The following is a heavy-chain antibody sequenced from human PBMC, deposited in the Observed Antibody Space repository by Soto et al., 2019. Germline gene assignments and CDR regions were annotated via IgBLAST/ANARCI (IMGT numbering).Heavy chain of an antibody. Sequence: SVKVSCKASGGTFSSYAISWVRQAPGQGLEWMGGIIPIFGIANYAQKFQGRVTITADESTSTAYMELSSLRSEDTAVYYCASEAYSSSWYDDYWGQGTLVTVSS. D-gene: IGHD6-13*01. J-gene: IGHJ4*02. CDR3: ASEAYSSSWYDDY. CDR2: IIPIFGIA. CDR1: GGTFSSYA. V-gene: IGHV1-69*13.